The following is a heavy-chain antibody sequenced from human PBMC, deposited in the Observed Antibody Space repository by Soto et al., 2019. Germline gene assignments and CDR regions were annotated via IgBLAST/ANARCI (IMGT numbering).Heavy chain of an antibody. J-gene: IGHJ4*02. D-gene: IGHD4-17*01. V-gene: IGHV4-59*01. CDR1: GGSISSYY. CDR3: ARDQTGYGDFDY. Sequence: QVQLQESGPGLVKPSETLSLTCTVSGGSISSYYWSWIRQPPGKGLEWIGYIYYSGSTNYNPSLKSRVPISADPSKNQFSLKLSSVTAADTAVYYCARDQTGYGDFDYWGQGTLVTVSS. CDR2: IYYSGST.